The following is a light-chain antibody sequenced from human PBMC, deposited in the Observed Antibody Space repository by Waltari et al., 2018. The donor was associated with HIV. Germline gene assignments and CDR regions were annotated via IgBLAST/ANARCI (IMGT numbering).Light chain of an antibody. CDR2: SNDQK. J-gene: IGLJ3*02. CDR1: YSNIGSNT. V-gene: IGLV1-44*01. Sequence: QSVLTQPPSASGTPGQGVTISCAGSYSNIGSNTVNWYRQLPGAAPKLLIDSNDQKQWPSGVPDRCAGSTSGTSASLAISGLQSEDEAHYYCAAWDDSLNGPVFGGGTMLTVL. CDR3: AAWDDSLNGPV.